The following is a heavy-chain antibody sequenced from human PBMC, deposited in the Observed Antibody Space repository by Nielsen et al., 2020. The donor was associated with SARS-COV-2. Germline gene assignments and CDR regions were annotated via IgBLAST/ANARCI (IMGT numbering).Heavy chain of an antibody. CDR2: IGTAGDT. J-gene: IGHJ4*02. CDR3: ARGRGVLLWFGELLGYFDY. Sequence: GESLKISCAASGFTFSSYDMHWVRQATGKGLEWVSAIGTAGDTYYPGSVKGRFTISRENAKNSLYLQMNSLRAGDTAVYYCARGRGVLLWFGELLGYFDYWGQGTLVTVSS. D-gene: IGHD3-10*01. CDR1: GFTFSSYD. V-gene: IGHV3-13*04.